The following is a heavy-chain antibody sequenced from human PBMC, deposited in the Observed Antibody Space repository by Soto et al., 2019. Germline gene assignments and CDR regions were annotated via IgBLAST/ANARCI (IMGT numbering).Heavy chain of an antibody. CDR1: GYNFHSYG. V-gene: IGHV1-18*01. CDR2: ISAYNGET. D-gene: IGHD3-10*02. J-gene: IGHJ4*02. CDR3: ARDLEGSGDVRTGVGLY. Sequence: QVQLVQSGAEVKKPGASVKVSCKASGYNFHSYGITWVRQAPGQGLEWLEWISAYNGETHSSQMLQGRVSLTIDISTRTDYKELRSLRSADTAVYYCARDLEGSGDVRTGVGLYWGQGPRVTVSS.